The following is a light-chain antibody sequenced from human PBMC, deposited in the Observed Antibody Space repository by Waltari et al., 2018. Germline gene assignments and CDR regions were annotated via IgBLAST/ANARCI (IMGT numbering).Light chain of an antibody. V-gene: IGKV3-20*01. CDR1: QIFSRSY. CDR2: GSS. Sequence: EIVLTQSPGTLSLSPGETAALSCRASQIFSRSYLAWYQQKSGQAPRLLLYGSSSRATGIPDRFSGSGSGTDFTLTISRLEPEDFAVYYCQYYGTSPWTFGQGTKVEIK. J-gene: IGKJ1*01. CDR3: QYYGTSPWT.